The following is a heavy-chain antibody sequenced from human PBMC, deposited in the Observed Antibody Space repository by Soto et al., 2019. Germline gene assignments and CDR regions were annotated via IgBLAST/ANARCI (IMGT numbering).Heavy chain of an antibody. D-gene: IGHD5-18*01. J-gene: IGHJ4*02. CDR1: GGSVSSGSYY. CDR2: IYNSGST. Sequence: LPETLSLTCTVSGGSVSSGSYYWSWIRQPPGKGLEWIGYIYNSGSTNYNPSLKSRVTISVDTSKNQFSLKLSSVTAADTAVYYCARGPAMVDYWGQGTLVTVSS. V-gene: IGHV4-61*01. CDR3: ARGPAMVDY.